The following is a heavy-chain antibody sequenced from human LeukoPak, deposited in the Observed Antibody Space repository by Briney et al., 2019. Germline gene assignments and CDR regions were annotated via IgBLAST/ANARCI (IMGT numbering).Heavy chain of an antibody. CDR1: AGSISSSDYY. CDR3: ARDGGIVGATTFDY. Sequence: SETLSLTCTVSAGSISSSDYYWGWIRQSPGKGLEWIGRISYSGNTYYNPSLKSRVTISVDTSKNQFSLKLSSVTAADTAVYYCARDGGIVGATTFDYWGQGTLVTVSS. V-gene: IGHV4-39*07. CDR2: ISYSGNT. J-gene: IGHJ4*02. D-gene: IGHD1-26*01.